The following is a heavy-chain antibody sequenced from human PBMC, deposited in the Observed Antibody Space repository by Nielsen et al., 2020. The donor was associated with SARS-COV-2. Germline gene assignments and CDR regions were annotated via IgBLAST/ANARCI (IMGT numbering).Heavy chain of an antibody. CDR2: VYPDDSDT. CDR3: ARRSIGDTNWLDP. V-gene: IGHV5-51*01. Sequence: GESLKISCKGSGYSFSTYWIVCVRQMPGKGLEWMGMVYPDDSDTRYSPSFQGQVTISVDKSIRTAFLQWNSLKASDTAMYYCARRSIGDTNWLDPWGQGTLVTVSS. J-gene: IGHJ5*02. CDR1: GYSFSTYW. D-gene: IGHD3-16*01.